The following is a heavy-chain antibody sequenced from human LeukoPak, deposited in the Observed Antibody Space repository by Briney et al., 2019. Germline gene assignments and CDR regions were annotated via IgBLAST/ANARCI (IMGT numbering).Heavy chain of an antibody. CDR1: GGPLGTYA. CDR3: ARDTSAGERWPNYMDV. Sequence: GASVKVSCKVFGGPLGTYAISWVRQAPEQGLEWMGGIIPIFGTANYAQKFQGRVTITADKSTSTAYMELSSLRSEDTAVYYCARDTSAGERWPNYMDVWGKGTTVTVSS. J-gene: IGHJ6*03. V-gene: IGHV1-69*06. D-gene: IGHD4-23*01. CDR2: IIPIFGTA.